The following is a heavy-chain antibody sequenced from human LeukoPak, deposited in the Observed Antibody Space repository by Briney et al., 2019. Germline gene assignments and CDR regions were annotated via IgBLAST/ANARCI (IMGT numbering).Heavy chain of an antibody. D-gene: IGHD6-25*01. J-gene: IGHJ1*01. Sequence: GRSLRLSCAASGFTFSNYGMQWVRQAPGKGLEWVAVISHDGSTKFYADSVKGRFSISRDNSKNTLDLQMYSLRAEDTAVYYCAKEPIAYSSGWYFQDWGQGTQVTVPS. V-gene: IGHV3-30*18. CDR2: ISHDGSTK. CDR1: GFTFSNYG. CDR3: AKEPIAYSSGWYFQD.